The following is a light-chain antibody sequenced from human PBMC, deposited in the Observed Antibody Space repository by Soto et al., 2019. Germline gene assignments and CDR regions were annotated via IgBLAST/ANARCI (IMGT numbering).Light chain of an antibody. J-gene: IGLJ1*01. CDR2: QDK. CDR1: KLGEDY. CDR3: QVWDSTTGV. Sequence: SYELTQPPSLSVSRGQTGSITCSGDKLGEDYIYWYQQKPGQSPVQVIYQDKKRPSGIPERFSGSKSGNTATLTISRTQPVDEADYYCQVWDSTTGVFGTGTKLTVL. V-gene: IGLV3-1*01.